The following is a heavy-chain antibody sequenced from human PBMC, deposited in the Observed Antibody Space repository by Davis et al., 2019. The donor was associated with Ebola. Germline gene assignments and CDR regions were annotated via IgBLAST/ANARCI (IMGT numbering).Heavy chain of an antibody. CDR1: GYSFTSYW. D-gene: IGHD3-10*01. J-gene: IGHJ6*02. CDR3: ARSAITMVQGVIIGGYYYYGMDV. CDR2: IYPGDSDT. Sequence: GESLKISCKGSGYSFTSYWIGWVRQMPGKGLEWMGIIYPGDSDTRYSPSFQGQVTISADKSISTAYLQWSSLKASDTAMYYCARSAITMVQGVIIGGYYYYGMDVWGQGTTVTVSS. V-gene: IGHV5-51*01.